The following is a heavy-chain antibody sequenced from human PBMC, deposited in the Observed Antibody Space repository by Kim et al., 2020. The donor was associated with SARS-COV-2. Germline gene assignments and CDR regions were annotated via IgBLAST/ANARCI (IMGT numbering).Heavy chain of an antibody. D-gene: IGHD6-19*01. CDR2: ISYDGSNK. V-gene: IGHV3-30*18. J-gene: IGHJ6*01. CDR1: GFTFSSYG. CDR3: AKANILGSSSVWIVYYYG. Sequence: GGSLRLSCAASGFTFSSYGMHWVRQAPGKGLEWVAVISYDGSNKYYADSVKGRFTISRDNSKNTLYLQMNSLRAEDTAVYYCAKANILGSSSVWIVYYYG.